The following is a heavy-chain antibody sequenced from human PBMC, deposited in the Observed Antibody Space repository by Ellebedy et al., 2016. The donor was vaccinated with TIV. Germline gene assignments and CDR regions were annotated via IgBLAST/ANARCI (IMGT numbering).Heavy chain of an antibody. CDR2: KYYIGDT. CDR1: GGSINSGGHY. J-gene: IGHJ4*02. Sequence: MPSETLSLTCTVSGGSINSGGHYWSWVRPHPGKGLEWIAYKYYIGDTIYNPALQRRLTMSVDTSRNLFSLKLTSVTAADTAVYYCAKYYGSGKFDSWGQGTLVTVSS. D-gene: IGHD3-16*01. CDR3: AKYYGSGKFDS. V-gene: IGHV4-31*03.